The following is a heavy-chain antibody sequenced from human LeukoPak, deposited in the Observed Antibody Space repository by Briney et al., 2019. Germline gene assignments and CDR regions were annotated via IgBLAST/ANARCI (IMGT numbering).Heavy chain of an antibody. D-gene: IGHD2-2*01. CDR1: GGSISSYY. CDR2: IYTSGST. J-gene: IGHJ5*02. V-gene: IGHV4-4*08. Sequence: SSETLSLTCTVSGGSISSYYWSWIRQPPGKGLEWIGYIYTSGSTNYNPSLKSRVTISVDTSKNQFSLKLSSVTAADTAVYYCARLAPSAPAAPFNNWFDPWGQGTLVTVSS. CDR3: ARLAPSAPAAPFNNWFDP.